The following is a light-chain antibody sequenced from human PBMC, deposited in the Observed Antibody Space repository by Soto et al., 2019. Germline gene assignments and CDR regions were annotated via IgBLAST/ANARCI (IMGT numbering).Light chain of an antibody. V-gene: IGKV1-9*01. CDR2: AAF. CDR3: QQADSFPIT. CDR1: QGISSF. Sequence: IQLTQSPSSLSASVGDRVTITCRASQGISSFLAWYQQKPGKAPKLLIYAAFILQSGVPSRFSGYGSGTDFTLSISSLQPEDFATYYCQQADSFPITFGQGTRLEIK. J-gene: IGKJ5*01.